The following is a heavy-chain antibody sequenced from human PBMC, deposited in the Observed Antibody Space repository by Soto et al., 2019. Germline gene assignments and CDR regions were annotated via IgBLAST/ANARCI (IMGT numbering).Heavy chain of an antibody. J-gene: IGHJ4*02. V-gene: IGHV3-30*18. Sequence: GSLRLSCAASGFTFSSYGMHWVRQAPGKGLEWVAVISYDGSNKYYADSVKGRFTISRGNSKNTLYLQMNSLRAEDTAVYYCAKDRRDGYNHFDYWGQGTLVTVSS. CDR3: AKDRRDGYNHFDY. D-gene: IGHD5-12*01. CDR1: GFTFSSYG. CDR2: ISYDGSNK.